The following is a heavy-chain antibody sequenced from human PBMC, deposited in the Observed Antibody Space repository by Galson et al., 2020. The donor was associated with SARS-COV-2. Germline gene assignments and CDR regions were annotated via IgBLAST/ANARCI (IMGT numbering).Heavy chain of an antibody. D-gene: IGHD6-19*01. CDR3: AHRGIAVAGRPYFDY. Sequence: KMSGPTLVKPTQTLTLTCTFSGFSLSTSGVGVGWIRQPTGKALEWLALIYWDDDKRYSPSLKSRLTITKDTPTNQVVLTMTNMDPVDTATYYCAHRGIAVAGRPYFDYWGQGTRVTVSS. J-gene: IGHJ4*02. CDR2: IYWDDDK. V-gene: IGHV2-5*02. CDR1: GFSLSTSGVG.